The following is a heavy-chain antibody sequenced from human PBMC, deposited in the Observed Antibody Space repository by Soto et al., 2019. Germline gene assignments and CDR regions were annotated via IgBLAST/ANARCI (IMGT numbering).Heavy chain of an antibody. CDR1: GYTFTGYY. V-gene: IGHV1-2*04. J-gene: IGHJ3*02. CDR2: INPNSGGT. CDR3: ARDAFSLGELSLGPLDAFDI. Sequence: GASVKVSCKASGYTFTGYYMHWVRQAPGQGLEWMGWINPNSGGTNYAQKFQGWVTMTRDTSISTAYMELSRLRSDDTAVYYCARDAFSLGELSLGPLDAFDIWGQGTMVTVSS. D-gene: IGHD3-16*02.